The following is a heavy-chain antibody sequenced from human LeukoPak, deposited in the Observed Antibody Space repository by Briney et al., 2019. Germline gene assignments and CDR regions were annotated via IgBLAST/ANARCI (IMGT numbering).Heavy chain of an antibody. CDR2: INPSGGNT. J-gene: IGHJ4*02. Sequence: ASVKVSCKASGYIFTSYFMHWVRQAPGQGLEWMGLINPSGGNTNYAQKFQGRVTMTRDTSTRTAYMELSSLRSEDTAVYYCARDNDSRDPPHFDYWGQGTLVTVSS. D-gene: IGHD3-16*01. V-gene: IGHV1-46*01. CDR3: ARDNDSRDPPHFDY. CDR1: GYIFTSYF.